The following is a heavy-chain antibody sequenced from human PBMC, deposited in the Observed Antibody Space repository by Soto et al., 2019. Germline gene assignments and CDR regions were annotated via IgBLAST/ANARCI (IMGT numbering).Heavy chain of an antibody. D-gene: IGHD2-8*02. V-gene: IGHV3-74*01. Sequence: EVQLVESGGGLVQPGGSLRLSCAASGFTFSNDWMHWVRQAAGKGLVWVSRINMDGSSTNYADSVKGRFTISRDNAKNKLYLQMNSLRVDDTAINFCARGPRGVYGNDYWGQGALVTVSS. J-gene: IGHJ4*02. CDR3: ARGPRGVYGNDY. CDR2: INMDGSST. CDR1: GFTFSNDW.